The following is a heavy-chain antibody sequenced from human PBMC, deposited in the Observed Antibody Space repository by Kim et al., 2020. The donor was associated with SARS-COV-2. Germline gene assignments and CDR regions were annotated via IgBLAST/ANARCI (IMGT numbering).Heavy chain of an antibody. D-gene: IGHD3-10*01. CDR3: ARRPSNYGSVSYHHDY. V-gene: IGHV4-34*01. Sequence: SLKSRVTISVDTSKNQFSLKLSSVTAADTAVYYCARRPSNYGSVSYHHDYWGQGTLVTVSS. J-gene: IGHJ4*02.